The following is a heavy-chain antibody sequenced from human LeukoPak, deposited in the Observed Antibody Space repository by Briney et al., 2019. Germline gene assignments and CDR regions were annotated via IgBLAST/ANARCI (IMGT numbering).Heavy chain of an antibody. V-gene: IGHV4-4*07. D-gene: IGHD3-22*01. J-gene: IGHJ4*02. CDR3: ARGGNYYDSSGYDY. CDR1: GGSISSYY. CDR2: IYTSGST. Sequence: KSSETLSLTCTVSGGSISSYYWSWIRQPAGKGLEWIGRIYTSGSTNYNPSLKSRVTMSVDTSKNQFSLKLSSVTAADTAVYYCARGGNYYDSSGYDYWGQGTLVTVSS.